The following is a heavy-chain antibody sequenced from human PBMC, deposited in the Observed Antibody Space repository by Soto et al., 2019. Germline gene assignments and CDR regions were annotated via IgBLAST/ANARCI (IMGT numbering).Heavy chain of an antibody. V-gene: IGHV3-43*01. D-gene: IGHD6-19*01. CDR2: ISWDGGST. J-gene: IGHJ6*02. Sequence: GGSLRLSCAASGFTFDDYTMHWVRQAPGKGLEWVSLISWDGGSTYYADSVKGRFTISRDNSKNSLYLQMNSLRTEDTAWYYCAKATSSGSYYGMDVWGQGTTVTVSS. CDR1: GFTFDDYT. CDR3: AKATSSGSYYGMDV.